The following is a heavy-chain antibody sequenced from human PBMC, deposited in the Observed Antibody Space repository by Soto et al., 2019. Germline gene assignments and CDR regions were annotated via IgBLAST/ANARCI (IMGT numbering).Heavy chain of an antibody. CDR3: VSYCSGSSCNWFDP. CDR2: IYFSGGT. J-gene: IGHJ5*02. Sequence: PSETLSLTCTVSGGSISSGDYYWSWIRQPPGKGLEWIGYIYFSGGTYYNPSLKGRITMSVDTSKNQFSLKMSSLTAADTAVYYCVSYCSGSSCNWFDPRGQGTLVTVSS. CDR1: GGSISSGDYY. D-gene: IGHD2-15*01. V-gene: IGHV4-30-4*01.